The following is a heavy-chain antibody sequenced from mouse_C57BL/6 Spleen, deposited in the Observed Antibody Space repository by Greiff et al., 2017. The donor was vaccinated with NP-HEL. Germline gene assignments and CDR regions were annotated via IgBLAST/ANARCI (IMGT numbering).Heavy chain of an antibody. V-gene: IGHV14-3*01. CDR2: IDPASGNT. Sequence: EVQLQQSVAELVRPGASVKLSCTASGFTFKNTDMHWVKQRPEQGLEWIGRIDPASGNTKYAPKFKGKATITADTSSNTAYLQLSSLTSEDTAIYYCAREGDGYSWFAYWGQGTLVTVSA. CDR3: AREGDGYSWFAY. J-gene: IGHJ3*01. CDR1: GFTFKNTD. D-gene: IGHD2-3*01.